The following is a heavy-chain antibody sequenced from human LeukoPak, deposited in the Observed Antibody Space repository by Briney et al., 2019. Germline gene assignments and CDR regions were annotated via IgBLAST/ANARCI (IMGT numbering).Heavy chain of an antibody. CDR1: GFIFSSYW. Sequence: GGSLRLSCAASGFIFSSYWMHWVRQAPGKGLVWVSRINTDGSSTIYADSVKGRFTISRDNAKNSLYLQMNSLRAEDTALYYCAKDVYSSGTGYFDYWGQGTLVTVSS. J-gene: IGHJ4*02. CDR3: AKDVYSSGTGYFDY. CDR2: INTDGSST. D-gene: IGHD6-19*01. V-gene: IGHV3-74*01.